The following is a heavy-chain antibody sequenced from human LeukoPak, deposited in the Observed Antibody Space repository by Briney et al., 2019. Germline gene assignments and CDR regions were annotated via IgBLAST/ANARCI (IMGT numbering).Heavy chain of an antibody. D-gene: IGHD5-18*01. CDR1: GYSFSTYD. CDR2: MNPKSGNA. V-gene: IGHV1-8*01. J-gene: IGHJ4*02. CDR3: ARGGGHSYGHEYFDY. Sequence: ASVRVSCKASGYSFSTYDINGVRQAIGQGLEWMGWMNPKSGNAGYAQNFQGRVTMTRNTSINTAYMEVSNLRSDDTAVYFCARGGGHSYGHEYFDYWGQGALVIVSS.